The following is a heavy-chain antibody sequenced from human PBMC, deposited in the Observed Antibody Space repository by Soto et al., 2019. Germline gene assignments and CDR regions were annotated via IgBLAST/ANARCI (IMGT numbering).Heavy chain of an antibody. D-gene: IGHD2-15*01. CDR1: VFTFSDYY. CDR2: ISSSGRTI. V-gene: IGHV3-11*01. CDR3: AKAGYCSGGSCYSAPFDI. Sequence: PGWSLRLSCASSVFTFSDYYMSWIRQAPGKGLEWISYISSSGRTIYYADSVKGRFTISRDNAKNSLSLQMNSLRVEDTAMYYCAKAGYCSGGSCYSAPFDIWGQGTMVTVSS. J-gene: IGHJ3*02.